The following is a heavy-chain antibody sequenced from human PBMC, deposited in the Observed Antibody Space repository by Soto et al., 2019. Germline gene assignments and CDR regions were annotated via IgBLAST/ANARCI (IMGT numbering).Heavy chain of an antibody. Sequence: GGSLRLSCAASGFTFSNYNMNWVRQAPGKGLEWVSYITDSGSSIYYADSVKGRFTISRDNAKNSLYLQMNSLRDEDTGVYYCARDGVVSPPNYFDYWGQGTLVTVSS. CDR3: ARDGVVSPPNYFDY. CDR1: GFTFSNYN. CDR2: ITDSGSSI. V-gene: IGHV3-48*02. J-gene: IGHJ4*02. D-gene: IGHD2-21*01.